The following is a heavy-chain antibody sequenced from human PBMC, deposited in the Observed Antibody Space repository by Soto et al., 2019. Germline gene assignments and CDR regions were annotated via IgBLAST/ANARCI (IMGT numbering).Heavy chain of an antibody. CDR2: ISSSSSYI. Sequence: KTGGSLRLSCAASGFTFSSYSMNWVRQAPGKGLEWVSSISSSSSYIYYADSVKGRFTISRDNAKNSLYLQMNSLRAEDTAVYYCARDKSGSPLSYYYGMDVWGQGTTVTVSS. J-gene: IGHJ6*02. CDR3: ARDKSGSPLSYYYGMDV. V-gene: IGHV3-21*01. CDR1: GFTFSSYS. D-gene: IGHD5-12*01.